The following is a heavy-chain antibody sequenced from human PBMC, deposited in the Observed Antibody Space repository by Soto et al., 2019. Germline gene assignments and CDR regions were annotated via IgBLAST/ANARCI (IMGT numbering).Heavy chain of an antibody. V-gene: IGHV3-30*18. Sequence: PGGSLRLSCAASGFTFSTYGMNWVRQAPGKGLEWVAVISHDGSQKYYADSVKGRFTISRDNSKNTLYLEMNSLRAEDTAVYYCAKDLRDGFDTWGQGTLVTVSS. CDR3: AKDLRDGFDT. J-gene: IGHJ3*02. CDR1: GFTFSTYG. CDR2: ISHDGSQK.